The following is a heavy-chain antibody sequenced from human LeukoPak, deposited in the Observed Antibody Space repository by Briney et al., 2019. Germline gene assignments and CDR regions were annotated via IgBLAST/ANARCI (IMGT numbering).Heavy chain of an antibody. CDR1: GASIRSADYY. V-gene: IGHV4-31*03. CDR3: ASQTSVTPSWYFDL. J-gene: IGHJ2*01. D-gene: IGHD4-17*01. Sequence: PSETLSLTCSVSGASIRSADYYWSWIRQHPGKGLEWIEYIYDSGSTHYNPSLKSRVTISVDTSKNHFSLKLNSLTAADTAVYYCASQTSVTPSWYFDLWGRGTLVTVSS. CDR2: IYDSGST.